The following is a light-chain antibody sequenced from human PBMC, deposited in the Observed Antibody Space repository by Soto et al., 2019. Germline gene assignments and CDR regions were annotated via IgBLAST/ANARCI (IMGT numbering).Light chain of an antibody. CDR3: QQYKNWPL. Sequence: MMMTQSPATLSVSPGERVTLSCRTSHSVNIHVAWYQQKPGQAPRLPLYGASTRATGIPVRFSGSGFGTEFTLTISSLQSEDFAVYYCQQYKNWPLFGQGTRLEIK. CDR2: GAS. CDR1: HSVNIH. J-gene: IGKJ5*01. V-gene: IGKV3-15*01.